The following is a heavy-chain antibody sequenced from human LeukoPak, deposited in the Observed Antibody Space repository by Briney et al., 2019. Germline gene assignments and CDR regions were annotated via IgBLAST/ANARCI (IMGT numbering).Heavy chain of an antibody. CDR1: GGSFSGYY. CDR3: AKRGIKLRYFDWLPTYDY. Sequence: RPSETLSLTCAVYGGSFSGYYWSWIRQPPGKGLEWIGEINHSGSTNYNPSLKSRVTISVDTSKNQFSLKLRSVTAADTAVYYCAKRGIKLRYFDWLPTYDYWGQGTLDTVSS. D-gene: IGHD3-9*01. J-gene: IGHJ4*02. CDR2: INHSGST. V-gene: IGHV4-34*01.